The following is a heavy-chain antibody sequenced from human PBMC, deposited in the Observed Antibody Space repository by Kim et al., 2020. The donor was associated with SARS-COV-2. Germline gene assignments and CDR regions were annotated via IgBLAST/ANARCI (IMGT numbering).Heavy chain of an antibody. Sequence: ASVKVSCKASGYTFTSYAMHWVRQAPGQRLEWMGWINAGNGNTKYSQKFQGRVTITRDTSASTAYMELSSLRSEDTAVYYCARDWGSPGHDSSGDYWGQGTLVTVSS. V-gene: IGHV1-3*01. CDR2: INAGNGNT. CDR1: GYTFTSYA. J-gene: IGHJ4*02. CDR3: ARDWGSPGHDSSGDY. D-gene: IGHD6-19*01.